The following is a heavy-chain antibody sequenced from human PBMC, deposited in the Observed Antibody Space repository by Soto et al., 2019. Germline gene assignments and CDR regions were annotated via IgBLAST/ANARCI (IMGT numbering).Heavy chain of an antibody. CDR3: ARDSCSSTSCYLASFDY. Sequence: VGSLRLSCAASGFTFSSYGMHWVRQAPGKGLEWVAVIWYDGSNKYYADSVKGRFTISRDNSKNTLYLQMNSLRAEDTAVYYCARDSCSSTSCYLASFDYWGQGTLVTVSS. CDR2: IWYDGSNK. D-gene: IGHD2-2*01. CDR1: GFTFSSYG. J-gene: IGHJ4*02. V-gene: IGHV3-33*01.